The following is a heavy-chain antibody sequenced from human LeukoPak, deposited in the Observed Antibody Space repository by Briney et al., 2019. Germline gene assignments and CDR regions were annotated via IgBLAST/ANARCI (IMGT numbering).Heavy chain of an antibody. CDR3: ARDRTYCSSAGCLRNYYYYGMDV. Sequence: EASVKVSCKASGYTFTSYGISWVRQAPGQGLEWMGWISAYNGNTNYAQKLQGRVTMTTDTSTSTAYMELRSLRSDDTAVYYCARDRTYCSSAGCLRNYYYYGMDVWGQGTTVTVSS. CDR1: GYTFTSYG. V-gene: IGHV1-18*01. J-gene: IGHJ6*02. D-gene: IGHD2-2*01. CDR2: ISAYNGNT.